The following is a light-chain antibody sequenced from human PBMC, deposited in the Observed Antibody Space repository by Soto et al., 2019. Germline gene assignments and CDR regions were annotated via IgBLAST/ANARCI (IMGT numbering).Light chain of an antibody. V-gene: IGKV3-15*01. CDR3: QQYSTYTPRT. J-gene: IGKJ1*01. CDR1: QSVSSN. CDR2: GAS. Sequence: EIVMTQSPATLSVSPGERAPLSCRASQSVSSNLAWYQQKPGQAPRLLIYGASIRATGIPARFSGSGSGTEFTLTISSLQPDDFATYYCQQYSTYTPRTFGQGTKV.